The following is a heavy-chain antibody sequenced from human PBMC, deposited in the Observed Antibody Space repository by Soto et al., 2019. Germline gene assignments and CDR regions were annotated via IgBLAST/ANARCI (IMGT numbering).Heavy chain of an antibody. V-gene: IGHV3-11*01. CDR3: ARELVYISGWPSHDY. J-gene: IGHJ4*02. CDR2: ISHSCSTR. D-gene: IGHD6-19*01. CDR1: GFIFSDYY. Sequence: QVQLVESGGGLVKPGGSLRLSCAASGFIFSDYYMRWIREAPGKGLEWVSYISHSCSTRYYAESVKGRFTISRDNSKNSLYLQMNSQRAEYTAVYYCARELVYISGWPSHDYWGQGTLVTVSS.